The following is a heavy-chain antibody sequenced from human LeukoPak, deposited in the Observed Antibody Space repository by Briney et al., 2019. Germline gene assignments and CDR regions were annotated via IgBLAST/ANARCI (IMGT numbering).Heavy chain of an antibody. D-gene: IGHD3-10*01. Sequence: SETLSLTCTVSGGSFRSSSYYWGWIRQPPGKGLEWIGSIYYSGSTYYNPSLKSRVTISIDTSKNQFSLKLSSVTAADTAVYYCARDLLYFSWNYGSGSSFDYWGQGTLVTVSS. CDR3: ARDLLYFSWNYGSGSSFDY. CDR1: GGSFRSSSYY. J-gene: IGHJ4*02. CDR2: IYYSGST. V-gene: IGHV4-39*07.